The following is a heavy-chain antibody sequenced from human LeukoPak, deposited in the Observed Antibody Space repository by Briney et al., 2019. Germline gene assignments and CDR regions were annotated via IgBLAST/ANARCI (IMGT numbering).Heavy chain of an antibody. J-gene: IGHJ6*02. V-gene: IGHV3-15*01. D-gene: IGHD1-26*01. CDR1: GFTFTNAW. CDR2: IKSKTDGGTI. Sequence: GGSLRLSCAASGFTFTNAWMTWVRQAPGKGLEWVGRIKSKTDGGTIDYAAPVKGRFTISRDDSKNTLYLQMNSLKTEDTAVYYCTTLASGKYGIDVWGRGTTVTVSS. CDR3: TTLASGKYGIDV.